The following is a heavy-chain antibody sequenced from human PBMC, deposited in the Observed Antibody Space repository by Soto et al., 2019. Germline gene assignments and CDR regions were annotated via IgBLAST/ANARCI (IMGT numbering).Heavy chain of an antibody. CDR2: IWHDGSNK. CDR1: GFTFSSYG. Sequence: GSLRLSCAASGFTFSSYGMHWVRQAPGKGLEWVAVIWHDGSNKYYADSVKGRFTISRDNSKNTLYLQRNSLRAEDTAVYCCTRDPIFCSGGSCYYYYGMGVWGQGTTVTVSS. CDR3: TRDPIFCSGGSCYYYYGMGV. D-gene: IGHD2-15*01. J-gene: IGHJ6*02. V-gene: IGHV3-33*01.